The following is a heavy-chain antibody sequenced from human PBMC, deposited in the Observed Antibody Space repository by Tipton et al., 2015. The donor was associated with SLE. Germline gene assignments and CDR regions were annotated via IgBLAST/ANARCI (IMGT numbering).Heavy chain of an antibody. CDR1: GYTFTSHG. CDR3: ARTIAVAYLDY. J-gene: IGHJ4*02. D-gene: IGHD6-19*01. Sequence: QLVQSGAEVMKPGASVKVSCKASGYTFTSHGMTWVRQAPGQGLEWMGWVSTYTDNRHYAEKFQGRVTMTTDRSTSTAYMELRSLRSDDTALYYCARTIAVAYLDYWGQGTLVTVSS. V-gene: IGHV1-18*01. CDR2: VSTYTDNR.